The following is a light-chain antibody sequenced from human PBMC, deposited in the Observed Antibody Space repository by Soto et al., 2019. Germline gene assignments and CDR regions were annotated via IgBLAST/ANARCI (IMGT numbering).Light chain of an antibody. J-gene: IGKJ5*01. CDR1: QSVSSN. CDR2: GAS. CDR3: QQYGSSPIT. Sequence: EVVMTQSKATLSVSPVERATLSCTASQSVSSNLAWYQQKPGQAPRLLIYGASSRATGIPDRFSGSGSGTDFTLTISRLEPEDFAVYYCQQYGSSPITFGQGTRLEIK. V-gene: IGKV3-20*01.